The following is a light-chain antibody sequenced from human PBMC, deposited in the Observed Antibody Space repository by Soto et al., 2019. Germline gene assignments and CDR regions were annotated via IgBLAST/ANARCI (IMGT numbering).Light chain of an antibody. V-gene: IGKV4-1*01. CDR1: QSILFTSDNKNY. CDR3: QQHYITPRT. Sequence: DIVMTQSPDSLAVSLGERATIHCKSSQSILFTSDNKNYLAWYQQKSGQPPRLLIYWASTRESGVPDRFSGRGSGTDFSLTISSLEAEDVAVYYCQQHYITPRTFGQGTKVDTK. J-gene: IGKJ1*01. CDR2: WAS.